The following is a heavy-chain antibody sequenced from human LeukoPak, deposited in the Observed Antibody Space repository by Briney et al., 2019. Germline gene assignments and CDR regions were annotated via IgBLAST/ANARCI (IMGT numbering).Heavy chain of an antibody. J-gene: IGHJ4*02. CDR3: ARGSNSYDSSDFDH. CDR1: GFTFSNAW. Sequence: GGSLRLSCAASGFTFSNAWMNWVRQAPGKGLEWVGRIYRKPDGGTTEHAAPVKGRFTISRDDSKNSFYLQMNSLKSEDTAVYYCARGSNSYDSSDFDHWGQGTLVTVSS. V-gene: IGHV3-15*01. CDR2: IYRKPDGGTT. D-gene: IGHD3-22*01.